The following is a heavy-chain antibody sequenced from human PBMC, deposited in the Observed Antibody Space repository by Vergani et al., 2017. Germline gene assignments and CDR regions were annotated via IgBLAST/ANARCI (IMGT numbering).Heavy chain of an antibody. Sequence: EVQLLESGGGLVQPGGSLRLSCAASGFTFSSYAMTWVRQAPGKGLEWVSAISGSGTSTYYADSVKGRLTISRDNSKNTLYLQMNSLRAEDTAVYYCVKDSRFVEWLSGYYFDYWGQGTLVTVSS. D-gene: IGHD3-3*01. CDR3: VKDSRFVEWLSGYYFDY. CDR1: GFTFSSYA. J-gene: IGHJ4*02. CDR2: ISGSGTST. V-gene: IGHV3-23*01.